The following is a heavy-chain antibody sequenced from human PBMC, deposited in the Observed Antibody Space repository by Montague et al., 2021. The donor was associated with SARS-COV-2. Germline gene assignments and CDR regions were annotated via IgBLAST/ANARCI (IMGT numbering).Heavy chain of an antibody. CDR2: ISYDGSNK. J-gene: IGHJ6*03. CDR1: GFTFSSYG. V-gene: IGHV3-30*18. CDR3: AKGVTYYYDSSGEYYMDV. D-gene: IGHD3-22*01. Sequence: SLRLSCAASGFTFSSYGMHWVRQAPGKGLEWVAVISYDGSNKYYADSVKGLFTISRDNSKNTLYLQMNSLRAEDTAVYYCAKGVTYYYDSSGEYYMDVWGKGTTVTVSS.